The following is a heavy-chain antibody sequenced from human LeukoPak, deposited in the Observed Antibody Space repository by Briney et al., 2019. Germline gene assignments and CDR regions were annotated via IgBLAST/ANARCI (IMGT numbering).Heavy chain of an antibody. J-gene: IGHJ4*02. V-gene: IGHV4-34*01. Sequence: SETLSLTCAAYGGSFSGYYWSWIRQPPGKGLEWIGEINHSGSTNYNPSLKSRVTISVDTSKNQFSLKLSSVTAADTAVYYCARGQGKSDYWGQGTLVTVSS. CDR1: GGSFSGYY. CDR3: ARGQGKSDY. D-gene: IGHD3-10*01. CDR2: INHSGST.